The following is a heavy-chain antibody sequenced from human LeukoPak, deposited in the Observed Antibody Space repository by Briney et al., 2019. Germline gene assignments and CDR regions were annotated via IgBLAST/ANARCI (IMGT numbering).Heavy chain of an antibody. CDR2: VSGGGDYI. D-gene: IGHD3/OR15-3a*01. CDR1: GFTFSLYT. CDR3: ARDQYDTWSRRGNFDS. V-gene: IGHV3-21*04. J-gene: IGHJ4*02. Sequence: GGSLRLSCAGSGFTFSLYTMTWVRQAPGKGLEWVSAVSGGGDYIYYADSVKGRFTISRDNTKNSLYLQMNSLRAEDTAVFYCARDQYDTWSRRGNFDSWGQGTLVIVSS.